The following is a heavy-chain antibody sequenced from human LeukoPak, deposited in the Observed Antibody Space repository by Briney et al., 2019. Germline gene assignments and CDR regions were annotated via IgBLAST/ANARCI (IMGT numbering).Heavy chain of an antibody. V-gene: IGHV3-33*01. CDR3: ARGGGQYYYDSSGYYFDY. D-gene: IGHD3-22*01. Sequence: GGSLRLSCAASGFTFSNYGMHWVRQAPGKGLEWVAVIWYDGSNKYYADSVKGRFTISRDNSKNTLYLQMNSLRAEDTAVYYCARGGGQYYYDSSGYYFDYWGQGTLVTVSS. CDR1: GFTFSNYG. J-gene: IGHJ4*02. CDR2: IWYDGSNK.